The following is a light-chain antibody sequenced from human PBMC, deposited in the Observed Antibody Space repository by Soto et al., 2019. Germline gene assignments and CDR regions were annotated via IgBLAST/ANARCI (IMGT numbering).Light chain of an antibody. J-gene: IGLJ2*01. CDR3: SSYAGSNQAVV. Sequence: QSVLTQSPSASGSPGQSVTISCTGTSSDVGGYNYVSWYQQHPGKAPKLMIYEVTKRPSGVPDRFSGSKSGNTASLTVSGLQAEDVSVYYCSSYAGSNQAVVFGGGTKVTV. V-gene: IGLV2-8*01. CDR2: EVT. CDR1: SSDVGGYNY.